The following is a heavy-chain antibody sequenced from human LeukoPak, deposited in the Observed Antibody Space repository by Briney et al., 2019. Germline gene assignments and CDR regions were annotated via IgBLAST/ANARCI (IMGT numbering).Heavy chain of an antibody. CDR2: IYYNSGNS. V-gene: IGHV4-4*07. CDR1: GGSISSDD. Sequence: SETLSLTCTVSGGSISSDDWSWFRQPAGKGLEWIGRIYYNSGNSKYNPSLKSRVTMSVDTSKNQFSLELRSVTVADTAVYYCARQGLRKGGMDVWGQGTTVT. CDR3: ARQGLRKGGMDV. J-gene: IGHJ6*02. D-gene: IGHD1-14*01.